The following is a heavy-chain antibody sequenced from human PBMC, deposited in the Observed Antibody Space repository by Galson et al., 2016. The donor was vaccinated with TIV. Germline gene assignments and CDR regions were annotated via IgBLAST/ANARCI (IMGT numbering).Heavy chain of an antibody. CDR3: ARGSIAARSYFDN. CDR2: IHPKSGGT. D-gene: IGHD6-6*01. CDR1: GYTFTDYF. J-gene: IGHJ4*02. Sequence: SVKVSCKASGYTFTDYFLHWVRQAPGQGPEWMGRIHPKSGGTDHAQNFQGRVTMARDTSISTVYMEINSLKSDDTAVYYCARGSIAARSYFDNWGQGTLVTVSS. V-gene: IGHV1-2*06.